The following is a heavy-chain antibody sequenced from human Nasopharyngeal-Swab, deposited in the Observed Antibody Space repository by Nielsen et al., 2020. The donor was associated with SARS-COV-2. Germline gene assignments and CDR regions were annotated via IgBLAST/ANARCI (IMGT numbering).Heavy chain of an antibody. D-gene: IGHD2-15*01. CDR2: INPRGGST. J-gene: IGHJ4*02. V-gene: IGHV1-46*01. CDR3: ARGRYCSGGSCHYFDY. Sequence: SVKVSCKASGYTFTTYYMHWVRQAPGQGLEWMAIINPRGGSTSYAQKFQGRVTMTRDTSTSRVYMELSSLRSEDTAVYYCARGRYCSGGSCHYFDYWGQGTLVTVSS. CDR1: GYTFTTYY.